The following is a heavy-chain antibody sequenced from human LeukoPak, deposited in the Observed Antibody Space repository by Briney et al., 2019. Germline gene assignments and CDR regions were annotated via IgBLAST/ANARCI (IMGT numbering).Heavy chain of an antibody. CDR2: IRSDGSIK. CDR3: AKDERWLQGWYFDY. CDR1: GITFSSHG. J-gene: IGHJ4*02. V-gene: IGHV3-30*02. D-gene: IGHD5-24*01. Sequence: GGSLRLSCAASGITFSSHGMHWVRQAPGKGLEWVAFIRSDGSIKYYADSVKGRVTISRDNSKNTLYLLMNSLRAEDTAVYYCAKDERWLQGWYFDYWGQGTQVTVSP.